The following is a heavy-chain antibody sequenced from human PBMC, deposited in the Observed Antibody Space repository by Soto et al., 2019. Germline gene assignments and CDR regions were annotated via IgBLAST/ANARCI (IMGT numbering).Heavy chain of an antibody. CDR2: MNPRTGDT. CDR1: GYNFDAFD. J-gene: IGHJ4*02. V-gene: IGHV1-8*02. CDR3: VRQPGGVATPGDDY. Sequence: QVQLVQSGAEVKKPGASVKVSCEASGYNFDAFDIHWVRLAAGQGLEWMGWMNPRTGDTAFAQEFQDRVTMTSDTSRNTAYMEVSGLRSEDTAVYFCVRQPGGVATPGDDYWGQGTLVTVSS. D-gene: IGHD3-10*01.